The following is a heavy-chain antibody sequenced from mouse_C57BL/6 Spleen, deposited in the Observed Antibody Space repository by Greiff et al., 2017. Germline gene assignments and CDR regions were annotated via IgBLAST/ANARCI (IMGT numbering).Heavy chain of an antibody. Sequence: EVKLVESGGGLVKPGGSLKLSCAASGFTFSSYAMSWVRQTPEKRLEWVATISDGGSYTYYPDNVKGRVTISRDNAKNHLYLQMSHLKSEDTAMYYCAREHDEGFAYWGQGTLVTVSA. CDR2: ISDGGSYT. CDR1: GFTFSSYA. CDR3: AREHDEGFAY. D-gene: IGHD2-12*01. V-gene: IGHV5-4*01. J-gene: IGHJ3*01.